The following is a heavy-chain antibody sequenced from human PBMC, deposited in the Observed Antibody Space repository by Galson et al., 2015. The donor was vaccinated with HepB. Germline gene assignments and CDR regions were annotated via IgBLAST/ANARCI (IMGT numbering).Heavy chain of an antibody. CDR3: AIGDLIVGASFDY. Sequence: SVKVSCKASGYTFTGYFIHWVRQAPGQGLEWMGRINPNSGGTNYAQNLQGRVTMTRDTSISTVYMEMSRLRSDDTAVYYCAIGDLIVGASFDYWGQGTLVTVSS. V-gene: IGHV1-2*06. CDR2: INPNSGGT. J-gene: IGHJ4*02. D-gene: IGHD1-26*01. CDR1: GYTFTGYF.